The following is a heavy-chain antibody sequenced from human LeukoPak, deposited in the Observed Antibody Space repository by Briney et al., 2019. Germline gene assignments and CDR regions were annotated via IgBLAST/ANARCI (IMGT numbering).Heavy chain of an antibody. CDR1: GYTLASYY. J-gene: IGHJ4*02. Sequence: GASVKVSCKASGYTLASYYMHWVRQAPGQGLEWMGIINPSGGSTSSAQKFQGRVTMTRDTSTSTVYMELSSLRSEDTAVYYCARDTAMVKRNWGQGTLVTVSS. CDR2: INPSGGST. V-gene: IGHV1-46*01. D-gene: IGHD5-18*01. CDR3: ARDTAMVKRN.